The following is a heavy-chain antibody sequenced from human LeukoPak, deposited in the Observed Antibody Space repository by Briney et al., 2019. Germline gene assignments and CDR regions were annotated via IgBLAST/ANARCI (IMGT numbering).Heavy chain of an antibody. CDR1: GFTFSTFW. CDR2: IKTDGSEK. J-gene: IGHJ4*02. Sequence: PGGSLRLSCAASGFTFSTFWMAWVRQAPGKGLEWVANIKTDGSEKYYVDSVKGRFTISRDNAKNSLYLQMNSLRAEDTAVYYCARETAGAYFDYWGQGTLVTVSS. V-gene: IGHV3-7*01. CDR3: ARETAGAYFDY. D-gene: IGHD6-13*01.